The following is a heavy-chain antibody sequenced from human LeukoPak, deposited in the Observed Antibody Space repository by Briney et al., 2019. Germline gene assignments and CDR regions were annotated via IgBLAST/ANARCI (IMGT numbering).Heavy chain of an antibody. CDR1: GGSFSGYY. CDR2: INHSGST. V-gene: IGHV4-34*01. J-gene: IGHJ6*02. CDR3: ARESAASNGMDV. Sequence: SETLSLTCAVYGGSFSGYYWSWIRQPPGKGLEWIGEINHSGSTNYNPSLKSRVTISVDTSKNQFSLKLSSVTAADTAVYYCARESAASNGMDVWGQGTTVTVSS.